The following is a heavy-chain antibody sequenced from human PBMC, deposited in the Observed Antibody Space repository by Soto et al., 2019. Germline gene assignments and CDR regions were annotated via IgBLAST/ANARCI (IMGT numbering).Heavy chain of an antibody. J-gene: IGHJ6*02. V-gene: IGHV1-69*01. Sequence: QVQLVQSGAEVKKPGSSVKVSCKASGGTFSSYAISWVRQAPGQGHEWMGGIIPIFGTANYAQKFQGRVTITADESTSTAYMELSSLRSEDTAVYYCAREDRGYSYGYCYYGMEVWGQGTTVTVSS. CDR3: AREDRGYSYGYCYYGMEV. CDR2: IIPIFGTA. CDR1: GGTFSSYA. D-gene: IGHD5-18*01.